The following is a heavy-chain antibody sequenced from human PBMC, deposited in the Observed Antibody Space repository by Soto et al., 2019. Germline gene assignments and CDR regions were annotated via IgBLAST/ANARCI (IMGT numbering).Heavy chain of an antibody. D-gene: IGHD3-16*01. V-gene: IGHV1-8*01. CDR1: GYTSTSYD. CDR2: MNANSCNT. Sequence: ASVKVSCKASGYTSTSYDINWVRQATGQGLEWMGWMNANSCNTGYAQKFQGRVTMTRNTSISTAYMELSSLRSEDTAVYYCARGRLPQKKVFDYWGQGTLVTVS. J-gene: IGHJ4*02. CDR3: ARGRLPQKKVFDY.